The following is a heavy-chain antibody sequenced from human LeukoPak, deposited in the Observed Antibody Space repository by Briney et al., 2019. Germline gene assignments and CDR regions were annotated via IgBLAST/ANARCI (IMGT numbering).Heavy chain of an antibody. CDR1: GFTFSSYG. Sequence: PGGSLRLSCAASGFTFSSYGMHWVRQAPGKGLEWVAVISYDGSNKYYADSVKGRFTISRDNSKNTLYLQMNSLRAEDTAVYYCVKGNYGSGSYSVPRAGNYFDYWGQGTLVTVSS. CDR2: ISYDGSNK. J-gene: IGHJ4*02. CDR3: VKGNYGSGSYSVPRAGNYFDY. V-gene: IGHV3-30*18. D-gene: IGHD3-10*01.